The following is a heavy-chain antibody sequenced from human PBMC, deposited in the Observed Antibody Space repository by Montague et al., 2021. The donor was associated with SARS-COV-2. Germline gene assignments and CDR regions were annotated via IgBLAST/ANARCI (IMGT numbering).Heavy chain of an antibody. D-gene: IGHD6-13*01. CDR1: GFSLSTSGMC. V-gene: IGHV2-70*11. J-gene: IGHJ5*02. Sequence: PALVKLTQTLTLTCTFSGFSLSTSGMCVSWIRQPPGKALEWLARIDWDDDKYYSTPLKTRLTISKDTTKNQVVLTMTNMDPVDTATYSCARILIAAAGSPFDPWGQGTLVTVSS. CDR2: IDWDDDK. CDR3: ARILIAAAGSPFDP.